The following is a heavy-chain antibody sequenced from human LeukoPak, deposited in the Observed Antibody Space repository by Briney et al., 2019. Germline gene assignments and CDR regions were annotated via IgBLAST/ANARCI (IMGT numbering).Heavy chain of an antibody. D-gene: IGHD5-24*01. CDR2: INHSGST. V-gene: IGHV4-34*01. CDR3: ARDIDGYNLFDY. CDR1: GGSFSGYY. J-gene: IGHJ4*02. Sequence: SETLSLTCAVYGGSFSGYYWSWIRQPPGKGLEWIGKINHSGSTNYNPSLKSRVTMSVDTSKNQFSLKLSSVTAADTAVYYCARDIDGYNLFDYWGQGTLVTVSS.